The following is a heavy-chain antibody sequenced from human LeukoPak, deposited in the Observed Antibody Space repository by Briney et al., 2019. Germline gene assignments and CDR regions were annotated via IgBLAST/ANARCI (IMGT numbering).Heavy chain of an antibody. V-gene: IGHV4-30-2*01. CDR1: GGSISSGGYS. CDR2: IYHSGST. J-gene: IGHJ4*02. CDR3: AREVDYCFDY. Sequence: SETLSLTCAVSGGSISSGGYSWSWIRQPPGKGLEWIGYIYHSGSTYYNPSLKSRVTISVDRSKNQFSLKLSSVTAADTAVYYCAREVDYCFDYWGQGTLVTVSS.